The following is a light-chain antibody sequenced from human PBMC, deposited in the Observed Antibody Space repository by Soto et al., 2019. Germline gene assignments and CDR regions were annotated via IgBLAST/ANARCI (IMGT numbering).Light chain of an antibody. CDR1: QTISFY. J-gene: IGKJ4*01. V-gene: IGKV1-39*01. Sequence: DIQLTQSPSSLSASVGDSVTITCRASQTISFYLNWYQQKSGKAPNLVIYGASSLPNGVPSRFSGSGSGTDFTLTISSLQPEDFATYYCQQSYSTVVTFGGGTKVEIK. CDR3: QQSYSTVVT. CDR2: GAS.